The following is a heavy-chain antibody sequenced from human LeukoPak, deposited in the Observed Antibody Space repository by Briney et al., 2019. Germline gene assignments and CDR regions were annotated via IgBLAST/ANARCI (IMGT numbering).Heavy chain of an antibody. V-gene: IGHV1-2*02. Sequence: VASVKVSCKVSGYTFTGYYMHWVRQAPGQGLEWMGWINPNSGGTNYAQKFQGRVTMTRDTSISTAYMELSRLRSDDTAVYYCAREGGGSSYYFDYWGQGTLVTVSS. D-gene: IGHD2-15*01. J-gene: IGHJ4*02. CDR1: GYTFTGYY. CDR3: AREGGGSSYYFDY. CDR2: INPNSGGT.